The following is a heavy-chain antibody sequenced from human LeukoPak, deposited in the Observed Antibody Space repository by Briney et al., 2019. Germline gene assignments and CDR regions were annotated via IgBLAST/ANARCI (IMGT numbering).Heavy chain of an antibody. D-gene: IGHD2-8*02. Sequence: GASVKVSCKASGYTFTVYYMHWVRQAPGQGLEWMGWINPNSGGTNYAQKFQGRVTMTRDTSISTAYMELSRLRSDDTAVYCCARRGWGRARYYYYYYMDVWGKGTTVTVSS. CDR3: ARRGWGRARYYYYYYMDV. J-gene: IGHJ6*03. CDR1: GYTFTVYY. CDR2: INPNSGGT. V-gene: IGHV1-2*02.